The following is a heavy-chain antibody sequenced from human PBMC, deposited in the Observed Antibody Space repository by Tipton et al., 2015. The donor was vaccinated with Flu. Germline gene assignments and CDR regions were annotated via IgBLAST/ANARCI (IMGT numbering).Heavy chain of an antibody. CDR3: ARKEVGDYGDYVSLD. D-gene: IGHD4-17*01. V-gene: IGHV4-34*01. CDR2: INHSGST. Sequence: TLSLTCAVYGGSFSGYYWSWIRQPPGKGLEWIGEINHSGSTNYNPSLKSRVTISINTSKNQLSLKLSSVTAADTAVYYCARKEVGDYGDYVSLDWGQGTLVTVSS. CDR1: GGSFSGYY. J-gene: IGHJ4*02.